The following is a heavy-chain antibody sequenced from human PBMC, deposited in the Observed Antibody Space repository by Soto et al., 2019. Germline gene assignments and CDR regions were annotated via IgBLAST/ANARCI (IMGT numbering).Heavy chain of an antibody. V-gene: IGHV3-74*01. D-gene: IGHD3-10*01. CDR2: IYSDGSRT. J-gene: IGHJ6*03. CDR3: ARGAGGYYYMDV. CDR1: GFTFNTYW. Sequence: EVQLVESGGGLVQPGGSLRLSCATSGFTFNTYWMHWVRQAPGKGLVWVSRIYSDGSRTSYADSVKGRFTISRDNAKNTLYLQMDSLSPEVTAVYYCARGAGGYYYMDVWGKGTTVTVSS.